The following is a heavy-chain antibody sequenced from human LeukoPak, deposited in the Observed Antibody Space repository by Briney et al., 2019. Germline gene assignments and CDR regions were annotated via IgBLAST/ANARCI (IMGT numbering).Heavy chain of an antibody. CDR2: INHSGST. CDR1: GGSFSGYY. CDR3: ARGLRGGLRYFDP. D-gene: IGHD2-15*01. Sequence: SETLSLTCAVYGGSFSGYYWSWIRQPPGKGLEWIGEINHSGSTNYNPSLKSRVTISVDPSKNQFSLKLSSVAAADPAVYYCARGLRGGLRYFDPWGQGTLVTVSS. J-gene: IGHJ5*02. V-gene: IGHV4-34*01.